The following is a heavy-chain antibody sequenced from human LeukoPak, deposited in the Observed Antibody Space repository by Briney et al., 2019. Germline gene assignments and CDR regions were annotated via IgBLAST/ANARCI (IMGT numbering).Heavy chain of an antibody. CDR2: INWNGGST. D-gene: IGHD6-13*01. J-gene: IGHJ4*02. V-gene: IGHV3-20*04. Sequence: EGSLRLSCAASGFTFDDYGMSWVRQAPGKGLEWVSGINWNGGSTGYADSVKGRFTISRDNAKNSLYLQMNSLRAEDTALYYCARKIAAAGEDYFDYWGQGTLVTVSS. CDR3: ARKIAAAGEDYFDY. CDR1: GFTFDDYG.